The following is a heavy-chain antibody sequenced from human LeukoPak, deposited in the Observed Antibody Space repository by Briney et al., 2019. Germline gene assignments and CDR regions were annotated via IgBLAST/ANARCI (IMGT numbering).Heavy chain of an antibody. Sequence: GGSLRLSCAASGVTFSSYALRWVRQAPGKGLEWVAVISFDGTNKYYADSVKGRFTISRDNSKNTLYLQMNSLRAEDTAVYYCARVNVVLMVYGVDSGMDVWGQGTTVTVSS. D-gene: IGHD2-8*01. CDR1: GVTFSSYA. CDR2: ISFDGTNK. V-gene: IGHV3-30-3*01. J-gene: IGHJ6*02. CDR3: ARVNVVLMVYGVDSGMDV.